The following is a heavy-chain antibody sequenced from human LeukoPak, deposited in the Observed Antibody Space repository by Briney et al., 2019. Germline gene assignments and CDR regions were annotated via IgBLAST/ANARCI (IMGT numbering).Heavy chain of an antibody. CDR3: ATTFAGYCSSTSCRNY. CDR1: GFTFSSYS. Sequence: GGSLRLSCAASGFTFSSYSMNWVRQAPGKGLEWVSYISSSSSTIYYADSVKGRFTISRDNAKNSLYLQMNSLRAEDTAVYYCATTFAGYCSSTSCRNYWGQGILVTVSS. CDR2: ISSSSSTI. J-gene: IGHJ4*02. D-gene: IGHD2-2*01. V-gene: IGHV3-48*01.